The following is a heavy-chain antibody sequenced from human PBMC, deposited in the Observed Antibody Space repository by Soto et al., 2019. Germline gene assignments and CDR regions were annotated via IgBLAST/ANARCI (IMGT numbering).Heavy chain of an antibody. CDR2: ITWDGGST. CDR1: GFTFQDYT. Sequence: EVQLVESGGAVAQPGGSLRLSCAASGFTFQDYTMHWVRQAPGKGLEWVSLITWDGGSTYYADSVKGRCTICRDNSKNSLYLQMNSLRTDDTALYYCAKLAQDYGADHQYGMDVWGQGTTVIVSS. D-gene: IGHD4-17*01. V-gene: IGHV3-43*01. CDR3: AKLAQDYGADHQYGMDV. J-gene: IGHJ6*02.